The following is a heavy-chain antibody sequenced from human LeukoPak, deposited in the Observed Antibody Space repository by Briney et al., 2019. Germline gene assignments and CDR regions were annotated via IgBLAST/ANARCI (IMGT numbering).Heavy chain of an antibody. J-gene: IGHJ5*02. CDR3: ARRYCSSTSCYFGSRWFDP. Sequence: SETLSLTCTVSGGSISSYYWSWIRQPPGKGLELIGYIYYSGFTNYNPSLKSRVTISVDTSKNQFSLKLSSVTASDTAVYYCARRYCSSTSCYFGSRWFDPWGQGTLVTVSS. CDR2: IYYSGFT. D-gene: IGHD2-2*01. V-gene: IGHV4-59*01. CDR1: GGSISSYY.